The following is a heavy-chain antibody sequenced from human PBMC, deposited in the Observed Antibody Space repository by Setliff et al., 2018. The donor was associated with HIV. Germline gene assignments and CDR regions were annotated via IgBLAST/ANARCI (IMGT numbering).Heavy chain of an antibody. J-gene: IGHJ4*02. D-gene: IGHD6-13*01. CDR1: GDSISSGSYY. V-gene: IGHV4-61*02. CDR2: IYTTGTT. CDR3: ARHGEQQPTRR. Sequence: SETLSLTCTVSGDSISSGSYYWSWIRQPAGKGLEWIGRIYTTGTTDYNPSLKTRVSMSIDTSKNQFSLNLTSVTAADTAVYYCARHGEQQPTRRWGQGTLVTVSS.